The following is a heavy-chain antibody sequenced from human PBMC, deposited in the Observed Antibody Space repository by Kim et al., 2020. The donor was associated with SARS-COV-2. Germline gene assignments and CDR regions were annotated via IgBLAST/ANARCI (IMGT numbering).Heavy chain of an antibody. V-gene: IGHV3-11*05. J-gene: IGHJ6*02. D-gene: IGHD3-9*01. Sequence: GGSLRLSCAASGFTFSDYYMSWIRQAPGKGLEWVSYISSSSSNTNYADSVKGRFTISRDNAKNSLYLQMNSLRAEDTAVYYCARDGNRMTIFQPVPYYDYGMDVWGQGSTVTVSS. CDR1: GFTFSDYY. CDR2: ISSSSSNT. CDR3: ARDGNRMTIFQPVPYYDYGMDV.